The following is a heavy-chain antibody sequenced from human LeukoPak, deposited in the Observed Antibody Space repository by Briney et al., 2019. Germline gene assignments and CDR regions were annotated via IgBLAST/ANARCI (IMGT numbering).Heavy chain of an antibody. Sequence: GGSLRLSCAASGFTFVSYAMTWVRQAPGKGLQWVSAISGDGGSTHYADSVKGRFTISRDNAKNSLYLQMNSLRAEDTAVYYCAREGVGVSQLLLEEEGAFDIWGQGTMVTVSS. J-gene: IGHJ3*02. D-gene: IGHD2-2*01. CDR3: AREGVGVSQLLLEEEGAFDI. V-gene: IGHV3-23*01. CDR1: GFTFVSYA. CDR2: ISGDGGST.